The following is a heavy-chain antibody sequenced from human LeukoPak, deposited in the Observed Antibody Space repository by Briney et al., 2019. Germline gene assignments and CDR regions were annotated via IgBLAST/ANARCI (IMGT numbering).Heavy chain of an antibody. Sequence: SETLSLTCTVSGGSISSYYWSWIRQPPGKGLEWIGYIYYSGSTNYNPSLKSRVTISVDTSKNQFSLKLSSVTAADTAVYYCARMRYDSSGYYAGPIYYFDYWAREPWSPSPQ. V-gene: IGHV4-59*08. CDR1: GGSISSYY. J-gene: IGHJ4*02. D-gene: IGHD3-22*01. CDR3: ARMRYDSSGYYAGPIYYFDY. CDR2: IYYSGST.